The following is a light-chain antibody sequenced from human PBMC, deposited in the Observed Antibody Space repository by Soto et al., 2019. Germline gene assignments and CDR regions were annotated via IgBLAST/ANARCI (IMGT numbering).Light chain of an antibody. V-gene: IGKV3-20*01. CDR2: GVS. J-gene: IGKJ1*01. Sequence: EIVLTQSPGTLSLSPGERATLSCRASQSVNTKYLAWYQQKPGQAPRLLISGVSSRAAGIPDRFSGSGSGTDFTLTISRLEPEDFAVYYCQQYGSSPQTFGQGTKVDIK. CDR3: QQYGSSPQT. CDR1: QSVNTKY.